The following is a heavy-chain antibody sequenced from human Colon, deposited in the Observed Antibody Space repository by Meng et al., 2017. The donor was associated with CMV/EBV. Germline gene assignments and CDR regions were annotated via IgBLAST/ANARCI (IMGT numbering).Heavy chain of an antibody. J-gene: IGHJ3*01. CDR3: ARVDSDSSGYYGPDF. CDR1: GYSFISYG. D-gene: IGHD3-22*01. V-gene: IGHV1-18*01. Sequence: ASVKVSCKASGYSFISYGIGWVRQAPGQGLEWMGWINGYNGDTIYAQNLQGRVTMTTDTPTSTAYMEVRSLRSDDTAVYYCARVDSDSSGYYGPDFWGQGTMVTVSS. CDR2: INGYNGDT.